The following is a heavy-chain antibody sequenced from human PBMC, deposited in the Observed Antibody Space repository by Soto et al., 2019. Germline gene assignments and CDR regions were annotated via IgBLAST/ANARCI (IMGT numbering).Heavy chain of an antibody. CDR1: GFTFDDYA. CDR2: VSWDSGTL. CDR3: AQGRYPTRASPLDQ. D-gene: IGHD1-1*01. V-gene: IGHV3-9*01. J-gene: IGHJ5*02. Sequence: EVQLVESGGWLVQPGRSLRLSCAASGFTFDDYAMHWVRQVPGKGLEWISGVSWDSGTLGYADSVKGRFIISRDDDKKSLFLQMNSMRGEDTALYYCAQGRYPTRASPLDQWGQGTLVTVSS.